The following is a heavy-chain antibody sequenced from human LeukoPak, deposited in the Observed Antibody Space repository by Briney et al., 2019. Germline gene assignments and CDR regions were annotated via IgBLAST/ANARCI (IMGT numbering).Heavy chain of an antibody. CDR3: ARGLFDMITIRPFPFHL. D-gene: IGHD3-16*01. CDR1: GGSFSGYY. Sequence: SEALSLTCAVYGGSFSGYYWSWIRQPPEMGLEWIGQIYHSGSTKYNGSLKSRVTISVDTSKNQFSLKLNSVTAADTAVYYCARGLFDMITIRPFPFHLWAQGTLVTVSS. CDR2: IYHSGST. V-gene: IGHV4-34*01. J-gene: IGHJ5*02.